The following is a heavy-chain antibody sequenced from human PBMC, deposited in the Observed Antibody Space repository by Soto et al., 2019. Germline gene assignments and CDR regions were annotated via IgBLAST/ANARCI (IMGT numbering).Heavy chain of an antibody. D-gene: IGHD3-22*01. CDR1: GFTFSNAW. V-gene: IGHV3-15*07. CDR2: IKSKTDGGTT. CDR3: TTDLGYYDSSGYAGAWYFDL. Sequence: GGSLRLSCAASGFTFSNAWMNWVRQAPGKGLEWVGRIKSKTDGGTTDYAAPVKGRFTISRDDSKNTLYLQMNSLKTEDTAVYYCTTDLGYYDSSGYAGAWYFDLWGRGTLVTVSS. J-gene: IGHJ2*01.